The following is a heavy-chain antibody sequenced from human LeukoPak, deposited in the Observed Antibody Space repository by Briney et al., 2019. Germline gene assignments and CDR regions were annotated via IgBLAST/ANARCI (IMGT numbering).Heavy chain of an antibody. D-gene: IGHD3-3*01. CDR3: AKDGLGDYDFWSGSNFDY. Sequence: PGGSLRLSCAASGFTFSSYAMSWVRQAPGKGLEWVSAISGSGGSTYYADSVKGRFTISRDNSKNTLYLQMNSLRAEDTAVYYCAKDGLGDYDFWSGSNFDYWGQGTLVTVSS. J-gene: IGHJ4*02. CDR2: ISGSGGST. CDR1: GFTFSSYA. V-gene: IGHV3-23*01.